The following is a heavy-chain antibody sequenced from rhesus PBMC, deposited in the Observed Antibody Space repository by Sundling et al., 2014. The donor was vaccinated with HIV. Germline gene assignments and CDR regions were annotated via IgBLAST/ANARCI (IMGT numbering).Heavy chain of an antibody. D-gene: IGHD2-21*01. J-gene: IGHJ4*01. V-gene: IGHV4-80*01. CDR2: INGNIGSS. CDR1: GASISTYW. CDR3: VDQWSWIFDY. Sequence: QVQLQESGPGLVKPSETLSLTCTVSGASISTYWWSWIRQPPGKGLEWIGEINGNIGSSKYNPSLKSRVTISRDTSKNQFSLKLNSVTAADTAIYYCVDQWSWIFDYWGQGVLVTVSS.